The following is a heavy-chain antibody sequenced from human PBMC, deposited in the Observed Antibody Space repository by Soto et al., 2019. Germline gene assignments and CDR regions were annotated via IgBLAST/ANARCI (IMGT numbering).Heavy chain of an antibody. CDR2: IYHGASDI. D-gene: IGHD3-10*01. CDR3: ARQGISRGSDYVAFDF. V-gene: IGHV5-51*01. Sequence: GESLKNSCQAAVYTFIYFWVAWVREVPGKGLEWMGVIYHGASDIRYSPSFEGHVTISADKSTNTAYLQWSSLEAADTAIYYCARQGISRGSDYVAFDFWGPGTMVTVSS. J-gene: IGHJ4*02. CDR1: VYTFIYFW.